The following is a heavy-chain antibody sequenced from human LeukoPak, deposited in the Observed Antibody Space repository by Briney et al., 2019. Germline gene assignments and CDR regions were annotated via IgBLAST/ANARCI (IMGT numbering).Heavy chain of an antibody. CDR1: GASISNN. Sequence: SGTLSLTCTVSGASISNNWTWILQPAGKGLDWIGRIYTSGSTNYNPSLKSRVAMSVDTSKNQFSLKLSSVTAADTAVYYCARLSADSSSSRGFDYWGQGTLVTVSS. V-gene: IGHV4-4*07. CDR2: IYTSGST. CDR3: ARLSADSSSSRGFDY. J-gene: IGHJ4*02. D-gene: IGHD2-2*01.